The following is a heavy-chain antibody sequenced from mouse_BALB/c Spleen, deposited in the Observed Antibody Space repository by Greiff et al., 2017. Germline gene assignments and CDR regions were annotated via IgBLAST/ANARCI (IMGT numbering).Heavy chain of an antibody. CDR2: ISNGGGST. D-gene: IGHD3-1*01. J-gene: IGHJ4*01. Sequence: EVQRVESGGGLVQPGGSLKLSCAASGFTFSSYTMSWVRQTPEKRLEWVAYISNGGGSTYYPDTVKGRFTISRDNAKNTLYLQMSSLKSEDTAMYYCARQLGLRNYAMDYWGQGTSVTVSS. CDR1: GFTFSSYT. CDR3: ARQLGLRNYAMDY. V-gene: IGHV5-12-2*01.